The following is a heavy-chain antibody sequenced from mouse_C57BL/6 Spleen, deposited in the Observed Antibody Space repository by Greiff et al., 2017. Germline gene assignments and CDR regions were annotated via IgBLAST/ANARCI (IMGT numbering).Heavy chain of an antibody. CDR2: IDPANGNN. V-gene: IGHV14-3*01. J-gene: IGHJ2*01. CDR1: GLNIKNPY. D-gene: IGHD1-1*01. Sequence: EVQLQQSVAELVRPGASVKLSCKASGLNIKNPYMHWVQQRPEQGLEGIGRIDPANGNNKYAPKFQGKATITADASSNTAYLQLSSLTSEDTAIYYCARGAVVATNPDYWGQGTALTASS. CDR3: ARGAVVATNPDY.